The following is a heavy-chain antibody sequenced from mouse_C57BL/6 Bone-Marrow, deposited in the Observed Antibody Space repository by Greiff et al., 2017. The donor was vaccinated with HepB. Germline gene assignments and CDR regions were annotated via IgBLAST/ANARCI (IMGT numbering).Heavy chain of an antibody. CDR2: IYPRSGNT. J-gene: IGHJ3*01. CDR3: ARTGGYSNYRAWFAY. CDR1: GYTFTSYG. Sequence: QVQLQQSGAELARPGASVKLSCKASGYTFTSYGISWVKQRTGQGLEWIGEIYPRSGNTYYNEKFKGKATLTADKSSSTGYMELRSLTSEDSAVYFCARTGGYSNYRAWFAYWGQGTLVTVSA. D-gene: IGHD2-5*01. V-gene: IGHV1-81*01.